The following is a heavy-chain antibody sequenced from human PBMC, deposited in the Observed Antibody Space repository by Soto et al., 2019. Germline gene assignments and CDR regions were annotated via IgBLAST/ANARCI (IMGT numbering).Heavy chain of an antibody. Sequence: GESLKISCAASGFTFSDHYMDWVRQAPGKGLEWVGRTRNKANSYTTEYAASVKGRFTISRDDSKNSLYLQMNSLKTEDTAVYYCARRGYCSSTSCPNAFDIWGQGTMVTVSS. V-gene: IGHV3-72*01. CDR2: TRNKANSYTT. J-gene: IGHJ3*02. CDR3: ARRGYCSSTSCPNAFDI. D-gene: IGHD2-2*01. CDR1: GFTFSDHY.